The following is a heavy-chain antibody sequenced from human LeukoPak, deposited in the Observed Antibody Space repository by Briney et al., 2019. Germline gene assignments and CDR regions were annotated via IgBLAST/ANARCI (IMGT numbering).Heavy chain of an antibody. CDR3: AKDLMRDRWFGES. CDR2: IRYEGSEK. J-gene: IGHJ5*02. CDR1: GFTFNYYG. D-gene: IGHD3-10*01. Sequence: PGGSLRLSCAASGFTFNYYGMHWVRQAPGKGLEWVAFIRYEGSEKYYADSVKGRFTISRDNSKNTLYLEMNRLRAEGTAVYYCAKDLMRDRWFGESWGQGTLVTVSA. V-gene: IGHV3-30*02.